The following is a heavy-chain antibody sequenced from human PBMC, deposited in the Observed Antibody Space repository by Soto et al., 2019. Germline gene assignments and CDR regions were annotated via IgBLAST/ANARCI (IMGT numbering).Heavy chain of an antibody. D-gene: IGHD2-2*02. J-gene: IGHJ6*02. V-gene: IGHV1-2*02. CDR1: GYTFSGYY. Sequence: ASVKVSCKASGYTFSGYYIHWLRQAPGQGLEWMGWINPNSGGTNYAQKFQGRVTMTRDTPTSTAYMELSRLTSDDTAVYYCARSLTEGYCTITGCYTRPLYGMDVWGQGTTVTVSS. CDR3: ARSLTEGYCTITGCYTRPLYGMDV. CDR2: INPNSGGT.